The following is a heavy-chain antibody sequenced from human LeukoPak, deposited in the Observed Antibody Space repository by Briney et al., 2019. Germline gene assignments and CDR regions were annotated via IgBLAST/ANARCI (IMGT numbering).Heavy chain of an antibody. J-gene: IGHJ4*02. Sequence: GGSLRLSCAASGFTFSSYAMSWVRQAPGKGLEWVSYISSSSSTMYHADSVKGRFTISRDNAKNSLYLQMNSLRAEDTAVYYCAREGARYPFDYWGQGTLVTVSS. V-gene: IGHV3-48*04. CDR1: GFTFSSYA. CDR3: AREGARYPFDY. D-gene: IGHD2-2*02. CDR2: ISSSSSTM.